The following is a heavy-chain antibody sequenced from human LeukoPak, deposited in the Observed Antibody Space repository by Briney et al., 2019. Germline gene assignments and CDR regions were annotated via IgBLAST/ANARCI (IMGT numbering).Heavy chain of an antibody. J-gene: IGHJ5*02. Sequence: GESLKISCKDSGYTFSTYWIGWVRQMPGKGLEWMGIIYPGDSDTRYSPSFQGQVTISADKSISTAYLQWSSLKASDAAMYYCTRQDYDFWSGTELKYNWFDPWGQGTLVTVSS. CDR3: TRQDYDFWSGTELKYNWFDP. CDR2: IYPGDSDT. CDR1: GYTFSTYW. V-gene: IGHV5-51*01. D-gene: IGHD3-3*01.